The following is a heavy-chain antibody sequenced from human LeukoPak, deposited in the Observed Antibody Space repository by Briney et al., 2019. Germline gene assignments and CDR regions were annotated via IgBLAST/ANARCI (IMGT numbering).Heavy chain of an antibody. CDR1: GGSINNYY. J-gene: IGHJ4*02. D-gene: IGHD6-13*01. Sequence: SETLSLTCTVSGGSINNYYWSWIRQPPGKGLEYIGYIYYTGSTNYNPSLASRVTISVDTSKNQFSVQLNSVTAADTAVYYCARERYSSSWYRDYWGQGTLVTVSS. V-gene: IGHV4-59*01. CDR3: ARERYSSSWYRDY. CDR2: IYYTGST.